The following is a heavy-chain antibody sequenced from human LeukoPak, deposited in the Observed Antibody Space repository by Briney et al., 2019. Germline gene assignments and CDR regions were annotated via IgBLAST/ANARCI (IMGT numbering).Heavy chain of an antibody. CDR2: IYSDAST. Sequence: GGSLRLSCGASGFIFSDHYMNWVRQAPGKGLEWVSVIYSDASTYYADSVKGRFTISRHNSKNTLYLQMNSLRTEDTALYYCARAPRDGYNYDDYWGQGTLVTVSA. CDR3: ARAPRDGYNYDDY. J-gene: IGHJ4*02. CDR1: GFIFSDHY. D-gene: IGHD5-24*01. V-gene: IGHV3-53*04.